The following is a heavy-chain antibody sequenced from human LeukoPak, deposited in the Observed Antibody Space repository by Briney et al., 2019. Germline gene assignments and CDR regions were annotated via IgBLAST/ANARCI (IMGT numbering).Heavy chain of an antibody. CDR1: GLTFSSYG. CDR3: ARVGLEWLVSLYYIDY. Sequence: PGGSLRLSCAVSGLTFSSYGMHWVRQAPGKGLEGVANIKQDGSEKYYVDSVKGRFTISRDNAKNSLYLQMNSLRAEETAVSYCARVGLEWLVSLYYIDYWGQETLVTVSS. D-gene: IGHD3-3*01. J-gene: IGHJ4*02. CDR2: IKQDGSEK. V-gene: IGHV3-7*01.